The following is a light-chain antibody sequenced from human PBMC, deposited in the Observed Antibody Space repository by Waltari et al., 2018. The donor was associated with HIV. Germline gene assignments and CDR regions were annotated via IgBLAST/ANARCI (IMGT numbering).Light chain of an antibody. CDR1: QSVSSSY. Sequence: EIVLTQSPGTLSLSPGERATLSCRASQSVSSSYLAWYQQKPGQAPRLLIYGASSRATGIPDRFSGNGSGTDFTLTISRLEPEDFAVYYCQQYGSSSWTFGQGTKVEIK. V-gene: IGKV3-20*01. CDR2: GAS. CDR3: QQYGSSSWT. J-gene: IGKJ1*01.